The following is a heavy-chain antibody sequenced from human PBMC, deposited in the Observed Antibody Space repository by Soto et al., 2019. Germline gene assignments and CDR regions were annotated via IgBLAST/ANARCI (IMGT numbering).Heavy chain of an antibody. D-gene: IGHD5-12*01. V-gene: IGHV1-69*13. Sequence: AAVNVSCKASGGTLSSYAISWVRQALGQGLEWMGGIIPIFGTANYAQKFQGRVTITADESTSTAYMELSSLRSEDTAVYYCARRRDGYNSNYFDYWGQGTLVTVSS. CDR3: ARRRDGYNSNYFDY. CDR1: GGTLSSYA. CDR2: IIPIFGTA. J-gene: IGHJ4*02.